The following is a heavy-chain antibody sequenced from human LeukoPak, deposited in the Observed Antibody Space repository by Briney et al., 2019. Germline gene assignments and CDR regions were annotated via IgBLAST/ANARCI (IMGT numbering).Heavy chain of an antibody. D-gene: IGHD2-2*02. CDR1: GFTFSSYV. CDR2: ISYDGSNK. CDR3: ARDKDIVVVPAAIGSYYYGMDV. V-gene: IGHV3-30-3*01. J-gene: IGHJ6*02. Sequence: PGGSLRLSCAASGFTFSSYVMHLVRQAPGKGLEWVAVISYDGSNKYYADSVKGRFTISRDNSKNTLYLQMNSLRAEDTAVYYCARDKDIVVVPAAIGSYYYGMDVWGQGTTVTVSS.